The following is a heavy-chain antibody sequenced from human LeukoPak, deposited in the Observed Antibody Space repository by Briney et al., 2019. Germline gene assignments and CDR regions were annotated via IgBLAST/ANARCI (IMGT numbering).Heavy chain of an antibody. CDR2: IYSYYST. J-gene: IGHJ4*02. CDR1: GFTFSSNY. CDR3: AREQNIRGVIIIVDS. V-gene: IGHV3-53*01. Sequence: PVGSLRLSCAASGFTFSSNYMSWVRQAPGKGLEWVSVIYSYYSTYNADSVKRRFTISRDNSKNTLYLEVNGLRADDTAVYYCAREQNIRGVIIIVDSWGQGTLVTVSS. D-gene: IGHD3-10*01.